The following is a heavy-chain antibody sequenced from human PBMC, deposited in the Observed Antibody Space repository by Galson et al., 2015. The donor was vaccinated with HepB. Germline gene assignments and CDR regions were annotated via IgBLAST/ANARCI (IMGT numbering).Heavy chain of an antibody. CDR1: GFTFSSYA. CDR3: ARDMSIAAAAFDY. J-gene: IGHJ4*02. D-gene: IGHD6-13*01. CDR2: ISYDGSNK. V-gene: IGHV3-30-3*01. Sequence: SLRLSCAASGFTFSSYAMHWVRQAPGKGLEWVAVISYDGSNKYYADSVKGRFTISRDNSKNTLYLQMNSLRAEDTAVYYCARDMSIAAAAFDYWGQGTLVTVSS.